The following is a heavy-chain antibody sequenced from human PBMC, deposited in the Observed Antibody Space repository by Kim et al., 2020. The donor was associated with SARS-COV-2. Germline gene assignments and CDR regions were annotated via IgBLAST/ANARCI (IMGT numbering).Heavy chain of an antibody. CDR2: ISYDGSNK. V-gene: IGHV3-30*04. J-gene: IGHJ5*02. D-gene: IGHD4-17*01. CDR1: GFTFSSYA. CDR3: ARDGPGDASLPDYGGNSEFDP. Sequence: GGSLRLSCAASGFTFSSYAMHWVRQAPGKGLEWVAVISYDGSNKYYADSVKGRFTISRDNSKNTLYLQMNSLRAEDTAVYYCARDGPGDASLPDYGGNSEFDPWGQGTLVTVSS.